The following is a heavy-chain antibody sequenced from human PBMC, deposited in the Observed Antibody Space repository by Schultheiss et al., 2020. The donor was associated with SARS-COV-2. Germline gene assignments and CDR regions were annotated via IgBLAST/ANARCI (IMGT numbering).Heavy chain of an antibody. CDR3: AGQGETDY. V-gene: IGHV4-39*01. D-gene: IGHD3-10*01. CDR1: GGSISSGGYY. Sequence: SETLSLTCTVSGGSISSGGYYWSWIRQHPGKGLEWIGEINHSGSTNYNPSLKSRVTISVDTSKNQFSLKLSSVTAADTAVYYCAGQGETDYWGQGTLVTVSS. CDR2: INHSGST. J-gene: IGHJ4*02.